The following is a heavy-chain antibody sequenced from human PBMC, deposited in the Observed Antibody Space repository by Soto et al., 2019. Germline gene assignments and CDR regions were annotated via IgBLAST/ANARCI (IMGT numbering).Heavy chain of an antibody. CDR3: VRDDPGLGMDS. J-gene: IGHJ4*02. CDR1: GFTFSNFW. D-gene: IGHD1-26*01. CDR2: INGDGSDS. V-gene: IGHV3-74*01. Sequence: EVQLVESGGGLVQPGGSLRLSCAASGFTFSNFWMHWVRQAPGKGLVWVSHINGDGSDSTHADSVKGRFTISRDNAKNTLYLPMNSLRAEDTAVYFCVRDDPGLGMDSWGLGTLVTVSS.